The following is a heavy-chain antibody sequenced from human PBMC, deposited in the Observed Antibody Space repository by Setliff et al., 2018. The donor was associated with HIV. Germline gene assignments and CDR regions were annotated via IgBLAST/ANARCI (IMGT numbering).Heavy chain of an antibody. Sequence: ASVKVSCKASGYTFTSYGISWVRQAPGQGLEWMGWISAYNGNTNYAQKFQRRVTMTTDTSTSTAYMEPRSLRSDDTAVYYCASDVSEWEPYWYFDLWGRGTLVTVSS. CDR3: ASDVSEWEPYWYFDL. D-gene: IGHD1-26*01. CDR1: GYTFTSYG. V-gene: IGHV1-18*01. J-gene: IGHJ2*01. CDR2: ISAYNGNT.